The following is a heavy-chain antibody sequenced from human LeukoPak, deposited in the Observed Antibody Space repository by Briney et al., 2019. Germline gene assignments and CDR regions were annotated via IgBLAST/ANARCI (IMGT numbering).Heavy chain of an antibody. Sequence: SETLSLTCTVSGGSISSSGYYWSWIRQHPGKGLEWIGYIYYSGSIYYNLSLKSRVTISVDTSKNQFSLKLSSVTAADTAVYYCASYSDSSGFLHYFDYWGQGTLVTVSS. CDR1: GGSISSSGYY. CDR3: ASYSDSSGFLHYFDY. J-gene: IGHJ4*02. V-gene: IGHV4-31*03. D-gene: IGHD3-22*01. CDR2: IYYSGSI.